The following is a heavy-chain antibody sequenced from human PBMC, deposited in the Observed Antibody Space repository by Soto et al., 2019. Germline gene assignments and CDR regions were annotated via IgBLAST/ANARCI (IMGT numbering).Heavy chain of an antibody. CDR1: GYTLTELS. D-gene: IGHD3-3*01. V-gene: IGHV1-24*01. CDR2: FDPEDGET. CDR3: ATGRWSGYSVLSWFDP. J-gene: IGHJ5*02. Sequence: EASVKVSCKVSGYTLTELSMHWVRQAPGKGLEWMGGFDPEDGETIYAQKFQGRVTMTEDTSTDTAYMELSSLRSEDTAVYYCATGRWSGYSVLSWFDPWGQGTLVTVSS.